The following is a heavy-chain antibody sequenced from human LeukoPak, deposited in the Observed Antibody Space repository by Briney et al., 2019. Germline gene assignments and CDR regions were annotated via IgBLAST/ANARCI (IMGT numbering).Heavy chain of an antibody. CDR3: AREEEDSRDFWSGPDY. CDR1: GGTFSSYA. D-gene: IGHD3-3*01. Sequence: EASVKASCKASGGTFSSYAISWVRQAPGQGLEWMGRIIPILGIANYAQKFQGRVTITADKSTSTAYMELSSLRSEDTAVYYCAREEEDSRDFWSGPDYWGQGTLVTVSS. V-gene: IGHV1-69*04. CDR2: IIPILGIA. J-gene: IGHJ4*02.